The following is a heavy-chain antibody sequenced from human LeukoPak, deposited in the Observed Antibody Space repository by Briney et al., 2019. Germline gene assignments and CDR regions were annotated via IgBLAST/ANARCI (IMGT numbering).Heavy chain of an antibody. J-gene: IGHJ4*02. Sequence: GGSLRLSCAASGFTFSSYAMSWVRQAPGKGLEWVSAISGSGGSTYYVDSVKGRFTISRDNSKNTLYLQMNSLRAEDTAVYYYAFSGGPDVDYWGQGTLVTVSS. CDR2: ISGSGGST. V-gene: IGHV3-23*01. CDR1: GFTFSSYA. D-gene: IGHD2/OR15-2a*01. CDR3: AFSGGPDVDY.